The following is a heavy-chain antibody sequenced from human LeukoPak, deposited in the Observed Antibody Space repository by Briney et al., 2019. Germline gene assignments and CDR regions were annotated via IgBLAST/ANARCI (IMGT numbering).Heavy chain of an antibody. CDR2: IYYSGST. D-gene: IGHD3-10*01. V-gene: IGHV4-30-4*01. CDR1: GGSISSGDYY. Sequence: SETLSLTCTVSGGSISSGDYYWSWIRQPPGKGLEWTGYIYYSGSTYYNPSLKSRVTISVDTSKNQFSLKLSSVTAADTAVYYCARAPYGSGSSYFDYWGQGTLVTVSS. CDR3: ARAPYGSGSSYFDY. J-gene: IGHJ4*02.